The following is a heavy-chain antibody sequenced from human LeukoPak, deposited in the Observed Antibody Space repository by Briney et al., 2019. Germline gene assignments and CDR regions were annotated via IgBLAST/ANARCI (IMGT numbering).Heavy chain of an antibody. D-gene: IGHD4-17*01. V-gene: IGHV3-21*01. Sequence: GGSLRLSCAASGFTFSIYSMNWVRRAPGKGLEWVSSISSSSSYIYYADSVKGRFTISRDNAENSLYLQMNSLRAEDTAVYYCARALNDYGDYVFDYWGQGTLVTVSS. CDR1: GFTFSIYS. CDR2: ISSSSSYI. CDR3: ARALNDYGDYVFDY. J-gene: IGHJ4*02.